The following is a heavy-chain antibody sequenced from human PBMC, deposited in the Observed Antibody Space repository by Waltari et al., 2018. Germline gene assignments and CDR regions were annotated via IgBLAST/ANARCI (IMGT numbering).Heavy chain of an antibody. J-gene: IGHJ4*02. CDR3: ARGRDCSGGSCYLDH. V-gene: IGHV3-21*01. Sequence: EVQLVESGGGLVKPGGSLRLSCAASGFTFSSYSMNWVRQAPGKGLEWVSSISSSSSYIYYADSVKGRFTISRDNAKNSLYLQMNSLRAEDTAVYFCARGRDCSGGSCYLDHWGQGTLVTVSS. CDR2: ISSSSSYI. CDR1: GFTFSSYS. D-gene: IGHD2-15*01.